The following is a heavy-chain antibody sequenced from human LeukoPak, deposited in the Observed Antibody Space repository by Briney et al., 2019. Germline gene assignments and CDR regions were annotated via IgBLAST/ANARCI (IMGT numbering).Heavy chain of an antibody. D-gene: IGHD3-10*01. Sequence: ASVKVSCKASGYTFTSYGISWVRQAPGQGGAGVGWISAYNGNTNYAQKLQGRVTMTTDTSTSTAYMELRSLRSDDTAVYYCARDRGLGMVLYYYYGMDVWGQGTTVTVSS. V-gene: IGHV1-18*01. CDR3: ARDRGLGMVLYYYYGMDV. CDR2: ISAYNGNT. CDR1: GYTFTSYG. J-gene: IGHJ6*02.